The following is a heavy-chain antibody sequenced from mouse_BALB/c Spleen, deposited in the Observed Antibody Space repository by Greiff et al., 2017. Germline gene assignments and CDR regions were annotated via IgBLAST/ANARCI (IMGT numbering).Heavy chain of an antibody. CDR1: GFDFSRYW. Sequence: EVNVVESGGGLVQPGGSLKLSCAASGFDFSRYWMSWVRQAPGQGLEWIREINPDSSPINYTPSLKDKFIISRDNAKNTLYLQMSKVRSEDTALYYCASTYYYGSREFAYWGQGTLVTVSA. D-gene: IGHD1-1*01. CDR3: ASTYYYGSREFAY. CDR2: INPDSSPI. V-gene: IGHV4-1*02. J-gene: IGHJ3*01.